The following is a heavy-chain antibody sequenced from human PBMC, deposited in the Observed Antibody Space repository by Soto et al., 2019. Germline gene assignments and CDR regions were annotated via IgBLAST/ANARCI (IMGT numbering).Heavy chain of an antibody. CDR1: GFTFSSYS. J-gene: IGHJ3*02. CDR3: ARDDGDFWIGYYGGDAFDI. Sequence: GGSLRLSCAASGFTFSSYSMNWVRQAPGKGLEWVSSISSSSSYIYYADSVKGRFTISRDNAKNSQYLQMNSLRAEDTAVYYCARDDGDFWIGYYGGDAFDIWGQGTMVTVSS. V-gene: IGHV3-21*01. D-gene: IGHD3-3*01. CDR2: ISSSSSYI.